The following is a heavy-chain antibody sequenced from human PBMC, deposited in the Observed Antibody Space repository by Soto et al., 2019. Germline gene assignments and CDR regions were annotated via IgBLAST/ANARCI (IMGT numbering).Heavy chain of an antibody. CDR1: GFTFSSYA. Sequence: EVQLLESGGGLVQPGGSLRLSCAASGFTFSSYAMSWVRQAPGKGLEWVSAISGSGGSTYYADSVKGRFTISRDNSKNTLYLQMNSLRAEDTAVYYCAKDNSQEWVVQAHWFDPLGQGTLVTVSS. J-gene: IGHJ5*02. D-gene: IGHD6-19*01. V-gene: IGHV3-23*01. CDR3: AKDNSQEWVVQAHWFDP. CDR2: ISGSGGST.